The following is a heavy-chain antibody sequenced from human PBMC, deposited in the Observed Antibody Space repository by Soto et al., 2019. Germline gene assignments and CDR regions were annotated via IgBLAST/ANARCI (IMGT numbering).Heavy chain of an antibody. V-gene: IGHV4-61*08. CDR1: GVSVTSLGYY. Sequence: PSETLSLTCTVSGVSVTSLGYYWGWIRQPPGKGLEWIGYVYCNGSTNYNPSLKSRVTIPLDTSENQFSLKLNSVTAADTAVYYCARADYGDLDYWGQGTLVTVSS. J-gene: IGHJ4*02. D-gene: IGHD4-17*01. CDR3: ARADYGDLDY. CDR2: VYCNGST.